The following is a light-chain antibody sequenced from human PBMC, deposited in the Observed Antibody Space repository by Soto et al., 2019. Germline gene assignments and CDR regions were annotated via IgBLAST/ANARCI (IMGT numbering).Light chain of an antibody. CDR1: SSDVGGYNY. CDR2: DVN. Sequence: QSALTQPRSVSGSPGQSVTISCTGTSSDVGGYNYISWYQQHPGRAPKLMIYDVNKRPSGVPDRFSGSKSGNTASLTISGLQAEDEADYYCCSYAGRYTVLFGGGTQLTVL. V-gene: IGLV2-11*01. CDR3: CSYAGRYTVL. J-gene: IGLJ2*01.